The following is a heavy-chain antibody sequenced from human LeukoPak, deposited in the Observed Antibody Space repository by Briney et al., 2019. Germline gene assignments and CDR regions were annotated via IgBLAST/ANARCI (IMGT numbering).Heavy chain of an antibody. CDR3: AALHCSSTSCYLDY. Sequence: ASVKVSCKASGYTFTSYDINWVRQATGQGLEWMGWMNPNSGNTGYAQKFQGRVTMTRNTSISTAYMELSSLRSEDTAVYYCAALHCSSTSCYLDYWGQGTLVTVSS. CDR2: MNPNSGNT. D-gene: IGHD2-2*01. V-gene: IGHV1-8*01. J-gene: IGHJ4*02. CDR1: GYTFTSYD.